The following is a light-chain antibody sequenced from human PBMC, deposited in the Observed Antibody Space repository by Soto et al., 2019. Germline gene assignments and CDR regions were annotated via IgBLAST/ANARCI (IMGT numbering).Light chain of an antibody. Sequence: QTGSTDYLAWSQQKPCQAPRLLIYGASNRATGIPDRFICSASGTDYTITVSGLGIPDDPVYRCQRLGAPLPITFPQGTRVEIK. J-gene: IGKJ5*01. V-gene: IGKV3-20*01. CDR3: QRLGAPLPIT. CDR1: QTGSTDY. CDR2: GAS.